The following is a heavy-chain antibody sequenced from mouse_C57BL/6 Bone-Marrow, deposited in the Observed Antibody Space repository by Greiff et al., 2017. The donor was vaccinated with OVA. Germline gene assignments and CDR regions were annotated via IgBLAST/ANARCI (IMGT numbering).Heavy chain of an antibody. J-gene: IGHJ1*03. CDR1: GYTFTSYG. Sequence: VQLQQSGAELARPGASVKLSCKASGYTFTSYGISWVKQRTGQGLEWIGEIYPRSGNTYYNEKFKGKATFTADTSSNTAYMQLSSLTTEDSAIYYCARTGREGYWYFDVWGTGTTVTVSS. CDR3: ARTGREGYWYFDV. CDR2: IYPRSGNT. D-gene: IGHD4-1*01. V-gene: IGHV1-81*01.